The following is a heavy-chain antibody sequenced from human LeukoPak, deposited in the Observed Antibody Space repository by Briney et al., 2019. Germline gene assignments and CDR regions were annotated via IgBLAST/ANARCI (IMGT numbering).Heavy chain of an antibody. Sequence: GGSLRLSCAASGFTFSSHAMSWVRQAPGKGLEWVSGISGSGGSTYYADSVQGRFTISRDNSKHTLYLQMNSLRAEDTAVYYCARLPRGEYWGQGTLVTVSS. CDR3: ARLPRGEY. CDR1: GFTFSSHA. J-gene: IGHJ4*02. V-gene: IGHV3-23*01. D-gene: IGHD2/OR15-2a*01. CDR2: ISGSGGST.